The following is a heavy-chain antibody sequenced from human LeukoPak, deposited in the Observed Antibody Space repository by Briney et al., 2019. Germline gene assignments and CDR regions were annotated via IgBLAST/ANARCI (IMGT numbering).Heavy chain of an antibody. J-gene: IGHJ4*02. CDR1: GFTFSSYG. V-gene: IGHV3-30*18. Sequence: GGSLRLSCAASGFTFSSYGMHWVRQAPGKGLEWVAIISYDGSNKYYADSVKGRFTISRDNSKNTLYLQMNSLRAEDTAVYYCAKDPLAYYDFWSGYLDYWGQGTLVTVSS. D-gene: IGHD3-3*01. CDR2: ISYDGSNK. CDR3: AKDPLAYYDFWSGYLDY.